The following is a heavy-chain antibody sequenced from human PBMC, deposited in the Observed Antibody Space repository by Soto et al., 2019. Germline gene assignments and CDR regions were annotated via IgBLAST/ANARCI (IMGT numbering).Heavy chain of an antibody. Sequence: GGSLRLSCAASGFTFSSYSMNWVRQAPGKGLEWVSSISSSSSYIYYADSVKGRFTISRDNAKNSLYLQMNSLRAEDTAVYYCAREVSSGSYYGFDYWGQGTLVTVSS. CDR2: ISSSSSYI. V-gene: IGHV3-21*01. J-gene: IGHJ4*02. CDR1: GFTFSSYS. CDR3: AREVSSGSYYGFDY. D-gene: IGHD1-26*01.